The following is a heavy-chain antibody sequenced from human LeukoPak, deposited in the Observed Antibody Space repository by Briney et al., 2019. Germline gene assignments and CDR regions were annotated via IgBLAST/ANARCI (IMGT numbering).Heavy chain of an antibody. Sequence: ASVKVSCKASGYTFTGYYMHRVRQAPGQGLEWMGWINPNSGGTNYAQKFQGRVTMTRDTSISTAYMELSRLRSDDTAVYYCARLYSSGWYEDDYWGQGTLVTVSS. J-gene: IGHJ4*02. D-gene: IGHD6-19*01. CDR2: INPNSGGT. V-gene: IGHV1-2*02. CDR3: ARLYSSGWYEDDY. CDR1: GYTFTGYY.